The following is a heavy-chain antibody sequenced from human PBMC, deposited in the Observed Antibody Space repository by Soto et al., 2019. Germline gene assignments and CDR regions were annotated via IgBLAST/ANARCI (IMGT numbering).Heavy chain of an antibody. CDR3: ASRITMVRGGLDI. CDR2: TYPGDSDT. Sequence: GESLKISCKGSGYSFTSYWIGWVRQMPGKGLEWMGITYPGDSDTRYSPSFQGQVTISADKSISTAYLQWSSLKASDTAMYYCASRITMVRGGLDIWGQGTMVTVSS. J-gene: IGHJ3*02. V-gene: IGHV5-51*01. D-gene: IGHD3-10*01. CDR1: GYSFTSYW.